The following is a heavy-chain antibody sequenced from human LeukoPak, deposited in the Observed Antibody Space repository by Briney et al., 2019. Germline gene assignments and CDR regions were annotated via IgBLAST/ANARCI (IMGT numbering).Heavy chain of an antibody. CDR2: IYYSGST. V-gene: IGHV4-30-4*01. CDR1: GGSISSDDYY. Sequence: PSETLSLTCTVSGGSISSDDYYWSWIRQPPGKGLEWIGYIYYSGSTYYDPSLKSRVTISVDTSKNQFSLKLSSVTAADTAVYYCAREQEGVTRDDAFDIWGQGTMVTVSS. CDR3: AREQEGVTRDDAFDI. D-gene: IGHD4-17*01. J-gene: IGHJ3*02.